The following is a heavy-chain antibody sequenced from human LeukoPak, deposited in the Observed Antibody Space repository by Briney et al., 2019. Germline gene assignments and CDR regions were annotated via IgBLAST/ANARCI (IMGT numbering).Heavy chain of an antibody. CDR3: VRHLRRYSSTSTMFDF. Sequence: PSETLSLTCTVSSGSIRSSSYYWAWVRQSPGKGLEWIGNIFYGGGTYYSPSLKSRVTIVVDTSKNELSLNLASVTAADTAVYYCVRHLRRYSSTSTMFDFWGPGTLVTVSS. CDR2: IFYGGGT. CDR1: SGSIRSSSYY. D-gene: IGHD6-6*01. V-gene: IGHV4-39*01. J-gene: IGHJ4*02.